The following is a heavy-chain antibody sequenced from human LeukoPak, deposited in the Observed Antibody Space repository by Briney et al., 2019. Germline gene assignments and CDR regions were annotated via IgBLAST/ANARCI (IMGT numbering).Heavy chain of an antibody. CDR3: ARDPGDYYDSSGYYYVGYYFDY. Sequence: ASVKVSCKASGYTFTSYDINWVRQATGQGLEWMGWMNPNSGNTGYAQKFQGRVTMTRDTSISTAYMELSRLRSDDTAVYYCARDPGDYYDSSGYYYVGYYFDYWGQGTLVTVSS. J-gene: IGHJ4*02. V-gene: IGHV1-8*01. CDR2: MNPNSGNT. D-gene: IGHD3-22*01. CDR1: GYTFTSYD.